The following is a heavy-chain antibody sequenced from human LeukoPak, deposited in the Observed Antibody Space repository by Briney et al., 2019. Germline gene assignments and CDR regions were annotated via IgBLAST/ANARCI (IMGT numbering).Heavy chain of an antibody. D-gene: IGHD3-3*01. CDR2: ISAGGDSP. CDR1: GFTFSSYA. CDR3: ARGGYYITY. J-gene: IGHJ4*02. Sequence: GGSLRLSCAASGFTFSSYAMSWVRQAPGQGLEWVSAISAGGDSPYYADSVQGRFSISRDNSKNTLYLQMNSLRAEDTAVYYCARGGYYITYWGQGTLVTVSS. V-gene: IGHV3-23*01.